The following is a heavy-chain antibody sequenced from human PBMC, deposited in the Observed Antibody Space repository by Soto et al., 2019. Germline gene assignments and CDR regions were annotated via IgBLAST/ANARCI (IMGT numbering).Heavy chain of an antibody. CDR1: GGTFSSYA. J-gene: IGHJ6*02. D-gene: IGHD1-26*01. V-gene: IGHV1-69*13. Sequence: SVKVSCKAPGGTFSSYAISWVRQAPGQGLEWMGGIIPIFGTANYAQKFQGRVTITADESTSTAYMELSSRRSEDTAVYYCASIVGATRHYYYYGMDVWGQGTTVTVSS. CDR3: ASIVGATRHYYYYGMDV. CDR2: IIPIFGTA.